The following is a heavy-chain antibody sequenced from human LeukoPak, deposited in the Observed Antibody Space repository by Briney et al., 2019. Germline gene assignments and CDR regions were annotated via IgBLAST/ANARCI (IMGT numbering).Heavy chain of an antibody. CDR2: ISYDGSNK. CDR3: AKDPTYGDYVEASWAPDI. V-gene: IGHV3-30*18. CDR1: GFTFSSYG. J-gene: IGHJ3*02. D-gene: IGHD4-17*01. Sequence: GGSLRLSCAASGFTFSSYGMHWVRQAPGKGLEWVAVISYDGSNKYYADSVKGRFTISRDNSKNTLYLQMNSLRAEDTAVYYCAKDPTYGDYVEASWAPDIWGQGTMVTVSS.